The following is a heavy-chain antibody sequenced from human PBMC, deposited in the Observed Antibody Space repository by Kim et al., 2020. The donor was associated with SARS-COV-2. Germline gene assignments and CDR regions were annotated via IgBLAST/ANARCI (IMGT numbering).Heavy chain of an antibody. V-gene: IGHV3-13*01. J-gene: IGHJ3*02. CDR3: ARGTRLDAFDI. Sequence: TCYPGSVKGRFTISRENAKNSLYLQMNSLRAGDTAVYYCARGTRLDAFDIWGQGTMVTVSS. CDR2: T. D-gene: IGHD4-17*01.